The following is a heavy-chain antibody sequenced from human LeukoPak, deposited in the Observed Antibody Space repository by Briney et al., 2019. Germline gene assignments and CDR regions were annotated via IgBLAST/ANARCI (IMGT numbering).Heavy chain of an antibody. CDR1: GFTFTDTY. D-gene: IGHD1-26*01. Sequence: GGSLRLSCAVSGFTFTDTYMTWIRQAPGKGLESLSYISPSGTDISYADSVKGRFTISRDNSKNTLYLQMNSLRAEDTAVYYCAKVVLVGAIFGPGYWGQGTLVTVSS. V-gene: IGHV3-11*01. J-gene: IGHJ4*02. CDR2: ISPSGTDI. CDR3: AKVVLVGAIFGPGY.